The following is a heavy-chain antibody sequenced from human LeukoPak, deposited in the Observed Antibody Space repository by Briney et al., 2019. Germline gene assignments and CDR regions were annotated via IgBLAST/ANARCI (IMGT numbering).Heavy chain of an antibody. D-gene: IGHD1-26*01. V-gene: IGHV3-23*01. CDR3: ARAASSGSYSSFGY. Sequence: GGSLRLSCAASGFTFSSYGMHWVRQAPGKGLEWVSAISSSGGSTYYADSVKGRFTISRDNSKNTLYLQMNSLRAEDTAVYYCARAASSGSYSSFGYWGQGTLVTVSS. CDR2: ISSSGGST. J-gene: IGHJ4*02. CDR1: GFTFSSYG.